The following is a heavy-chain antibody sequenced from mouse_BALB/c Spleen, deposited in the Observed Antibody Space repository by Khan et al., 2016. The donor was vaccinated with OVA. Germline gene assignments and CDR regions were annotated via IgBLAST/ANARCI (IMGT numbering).Heavy chain of an antibody. J-gene: IGHJ4*01. D-gene: IGHD2-10*01. Sequence: QVQLKESGPGLVAPSQSLSITCTISGFSLTNYGVHWVRQPPGKGLEWLVVIWSDGSTTYNSALKSRLTISKDHSKSQVFLKMNSLQTKDTAMYFCARQPYYHYNIMDYWGQGTSVTVSA. V-gene: IGHV2-6-1*01. CDR1: GFSLTNYG. CDR3: ARQPYYHYNIMDY. CDR2: IWSDGST.